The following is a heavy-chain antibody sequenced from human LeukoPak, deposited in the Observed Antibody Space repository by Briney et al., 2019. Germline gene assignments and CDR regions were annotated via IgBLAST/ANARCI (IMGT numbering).Heavy chain of an antibody. CDR2: IHYTGST. J-gene: IGHJ4*02. CDR3: AGHYGSGFDY. V-gene: IGHV4-59*08. CDR1: GGSMTRYY. Sequence: SETLSLTCTVSGGSMTRYYWSWVRQPPGKGLEWIGYIHYTGSTNYNPSLESRVTISVDTSKNQFSLKLSSVTAADTAVYYCAGHYGSGFDYWGQGTLVTVSS. D-gene: IGHD3-10*01.